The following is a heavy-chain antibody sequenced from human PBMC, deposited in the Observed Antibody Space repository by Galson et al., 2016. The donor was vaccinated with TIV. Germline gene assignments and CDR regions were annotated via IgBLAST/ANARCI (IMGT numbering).Heavy chain of an antibody. J-gene: IGHJ6*03. Sequence: QSGAEVKQSGESLKISCKASGYSFTTHWIGWVRQMPGKGLEWMGIIYPGDSDTRYSPSFQGQVTIPAAKSIRTAYLQWSALRASDTAMYYCARSPADPQYSYYYIDVWGKGTTVTVSS. V-gene: IGHV5-51*03. CDR1: GYSFTTHW. CDR2: IYPGDSDT. CDR3: ARSPADPQYSYYYIDV.